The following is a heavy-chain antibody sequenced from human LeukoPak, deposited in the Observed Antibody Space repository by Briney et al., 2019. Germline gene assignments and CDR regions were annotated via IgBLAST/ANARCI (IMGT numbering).Heavy chain of an antibody. Sequence: GGSLRLSCASSEFTFSYYSMNWVRQAPGKGLEWVSSISSSGGYIYYADSVKGRFTISRDNAKNSLYLQMNSLRAEDTGVYYCARGLSGWLAAFDYWGQGTLVTVSS. CDR3: ARGLSGWLAAFDY. V-gene: IGHV3-21*01. CDR1: EFTFSYYS. D-gene: IGHD3-22*01. J-gene: IGHJ4*02. CDR2: ISSSGGYI.